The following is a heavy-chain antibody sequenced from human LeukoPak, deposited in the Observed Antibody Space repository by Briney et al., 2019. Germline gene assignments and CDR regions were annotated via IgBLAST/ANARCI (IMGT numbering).Heavy chain of an antibody. J-gene: IGHJ5*02. V-gene: IGHV4-59*01. Sequence: SETLSLTCTVSGGSISSYSWSWIRQPPGKGLEWVGYVYYTGSINYNPSLKSQVTISVDTSKNQFSLKLSSVTAADTAVYYCARGSSSGSYHPLDPWGQGTLVTVSS. CDR2: VYYTGSI. CDR1: GGSISSYS. D-gene: IGHD3-10*01. CDR3: ARGSSSGSYHPLDP.